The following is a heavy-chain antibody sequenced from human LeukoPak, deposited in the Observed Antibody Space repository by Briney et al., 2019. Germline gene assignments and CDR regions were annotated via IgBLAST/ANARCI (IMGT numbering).Heavy chain of an antibody. V-gene: IGHV3-21*01. D-gene: IGHD6-19*01. CDR1: GFTFSSYS. CDR3: ARDLSSGSVAFDI. Sequence: KPGGSLRLSCAASGFTFSSYSMNWVRQAPGKGLGWVSSISSSSSYIYYADSVKGRFTISRDNAKNSLYLQMNSLRAEDTAVYYCARDLSSGSVAFDIWGQGTTVTVSS. J-gene: IGHJ3*02. CDR2: ISSSSSYI.